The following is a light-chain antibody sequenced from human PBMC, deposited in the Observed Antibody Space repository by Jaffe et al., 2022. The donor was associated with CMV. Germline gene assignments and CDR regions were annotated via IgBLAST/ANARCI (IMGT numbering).Light chain of an antibody. Sequence: EVIMAQSPVTLSVSPGESATLSCRASQNIGYGLAWYQHKPGQAPRLLIYGASTRITGVPDRFSGSGSGTEFTLTISSLQSEDFGIYYCQQYFDWPPWTFGLGTTVEVK. V-gene: IGKV3-15*01. J-gene: IGKJ1*01. CDR1: QNIGYG. CDR2: GAS. CDR3: QQYFDWPPWT.